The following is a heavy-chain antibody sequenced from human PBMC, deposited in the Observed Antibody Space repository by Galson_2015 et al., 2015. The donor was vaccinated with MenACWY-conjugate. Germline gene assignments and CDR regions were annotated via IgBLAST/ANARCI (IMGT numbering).Heavy chain of an antibody. V-gene: IGHV3-30*02. CDR1: GFSFSDYG. CDR3: VKDRYYHFDY. D-gene: IGHD3-22*01. CDR2: IHYDGSSE. Sequence: SLRLSCAASGFSFSDYGIHWVRQAPGKGLEWVAYIHYDGSSEDYMDSVKGRFTISRDNSKNTVFLQMNSLRAEDTAVYYCVKDRYYHFDYWGQRTLVAVSS. J-gene: IGHJ4*02.